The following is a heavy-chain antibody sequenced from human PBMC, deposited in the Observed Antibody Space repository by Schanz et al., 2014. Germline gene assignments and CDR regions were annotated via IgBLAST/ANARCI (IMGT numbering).Heavy chain of an antibody. Sequence: QVQLVQSGAEVKGPGASVKVSCKASGYTFTGYYIHWVRQAPGQGLEWMGRINPNSGGTNYAQKFQGRVTMTRDTSISTAYMELRRLRSDDTAVYYCARDYYDILTGYPYDTFDIWGQGTMVTVSS. CDR3: ARDYYDILTGYPYDTFDI. V-gene: IGHV1-2*06. CDR2: INPNSGGT. CDR1: GYTFTGYY. D-gene: IGHD3-9*01. J-gene: IGHJ3*02.